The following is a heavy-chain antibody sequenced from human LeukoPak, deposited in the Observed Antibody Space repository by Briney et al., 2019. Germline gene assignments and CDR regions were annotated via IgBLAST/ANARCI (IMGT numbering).Heavy chain of an antibody. CDR1: GFTFSNFN. CDR3: AKEGDSSSGDY. D-gene: IGHD3-22*01. CDR2: ISSGSSYI. J-gene: IGHJ4*02. Sequence: GGSLRLSCAASGFTFSNFNMNWVRHAPGKGLEWVSSISSGSSYIYYADSVKGRFTTSRDTAKNSLYLQRNSLRAEDTAVCYCAKEGDSSSGDYWGQGTLVTVSP. V-gene: IGHV3-21*01.